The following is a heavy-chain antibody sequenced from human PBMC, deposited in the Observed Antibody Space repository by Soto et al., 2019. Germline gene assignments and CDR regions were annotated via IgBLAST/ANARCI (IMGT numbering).Heavy chain of an antibody. Sequence: SETLSLTCAVSGGSFSGYYWGWVRQPPGKGLEWVGEINYSGSTNYNPSLKRRVTISVDTSKNQVSLKVTSVTAADTAMYYCARRNYFYALDVWGQGTKVTAP. CDR2: INYSGST. CDR1: GGSFSGYY. J-gene: IGHJ6*02. V-gene: IGHV4-34*01. CDR3: ARRNYFYALDV.